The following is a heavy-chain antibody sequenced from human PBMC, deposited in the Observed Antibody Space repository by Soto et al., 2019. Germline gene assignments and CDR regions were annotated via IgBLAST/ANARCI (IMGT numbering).Heavy chain of an antibody. V-gene: IGHV4-59*01. J-gene: IGHJ3*02. D-gene: IGHD3-10*01. Sequence: QVQLQESGPGLVKPSETLSLTCTVSGGSISSYYWSWIRQPPGKGLEWIGYIYYSGSTNYNPSLKSRGAISVDTSKIQFSLKLSSVTAADTAVYYCARVWGGAFDIWGQGTMVTVSS. CDR3: ARVWGGAFDI. CDR1: GGSISSYY. CDR2: IYYSGST.